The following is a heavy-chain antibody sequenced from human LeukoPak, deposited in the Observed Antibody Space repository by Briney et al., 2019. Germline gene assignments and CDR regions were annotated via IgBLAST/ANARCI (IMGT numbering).Heavy chain of an antibody. Sequence: SETLSLTCTVSGYSISSGYYWGWIRQPPGKGLEWIGSIYHSGSTYYNPSLKSRVTVSVDTSKNQFSLKLSSVTAADTAVYYCAREVPASSPRDYWGQGTLVTVSS. CDR1: GYSISSGYY. J-gene: IGHJ4*02. CDR3: AREVPASSPRDY. CDR2: IYHSGST. D-gene: IGHD2-2*01. V-gene: IGHV4-38-2*02.